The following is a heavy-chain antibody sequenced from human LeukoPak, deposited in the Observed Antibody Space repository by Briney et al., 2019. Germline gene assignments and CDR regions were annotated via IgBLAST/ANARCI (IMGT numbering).Heavy chain of an antibody. V-gene: IGHV3-21*01. CDR1: GFTFSSYS. Sequence: PGGSLRLSCAASGFTFSSYSMNWVRQAPGEGLEWVSSISSSSSYIYYADSVKGRFTISRDNAKNSLYLQMNSLRAEDTAVYYCARGGRSYYIDYWGQGTLVTVSS. CDR3: ARGGRSYYIDY. D-gene: IGHD3-10*01. J-gene: IGHJ4*02. CDR2: ISSSSSYI.